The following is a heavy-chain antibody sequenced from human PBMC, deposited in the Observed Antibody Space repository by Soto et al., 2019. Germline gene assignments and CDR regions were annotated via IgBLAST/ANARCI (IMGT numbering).Heavy chain of an antibody. D-gene: IGHD2-15*01. CDR2: ISSSSSYT. Sequence: GGSLRLSCAASGFTFSDYYMSWIRQAPGKGLEWVSYISSSSSYTNYADSVKGRFTISRDNAKNSLYLQMNSLRAEDTAVYYCAREKDCSGGSCWSYYYYYGMDVWGQVTMVTVXS. V-gene: IGHV3-11*06. J-gene: IGHJ6*02. CDR3: AREKDCSGGSCWSYYYYYGMDV. CDR1: GFTFSDYY.